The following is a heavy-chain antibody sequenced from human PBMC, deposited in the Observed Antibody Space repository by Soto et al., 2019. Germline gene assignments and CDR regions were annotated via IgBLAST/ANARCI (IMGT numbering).Heavy chain of an antibody. CDR1: GFTFSSYA. CDR2: ISYDGSNK. Sequence: GGSLRLSCAASGFTFSSYAMHWVRQAPGKGLEWVAVISYDGSNKYYADSVKGRFTISRDNSKNTLYLQMNSLRAEDTAVYYCARDATRDGYNSDFDYWGQGTLVTVSS. D-gene: IGHD5-12*01. J-gene: IGHJ4*02. CDR3: ARDATRDGYNSDFDY. V-gene: IGHV3-30*04.